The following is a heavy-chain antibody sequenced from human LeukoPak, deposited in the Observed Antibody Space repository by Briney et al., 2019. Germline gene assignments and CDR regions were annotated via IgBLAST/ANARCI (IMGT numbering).Heavy chain of an antibody. V-gene: IGHV3-53*01. CDR1: GFAVSNNC. CDR3: IRDSTTFRFGY. CDR2: IYSGGIT. J-gene: IGHJ4*02. Sequence: GGSLRLSCAASGFAVSNNCMSWVRQAPGKGLEWVSIIYSGGITHYAESVKGRFTISRDNSKNTLYLQMNSLRAEDTAVYYCIRDSTTFRFGYWGQGALVIVSS. D-gene: IGHD4-11*01.